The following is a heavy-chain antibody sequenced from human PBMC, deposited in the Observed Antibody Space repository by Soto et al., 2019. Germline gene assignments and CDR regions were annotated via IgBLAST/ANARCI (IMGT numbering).Heavy chain of an antibody. D-gene: IGHD3-16*02. Sequence: SETLSLTCAVYGGSFSGYYWSWIRQPPGKGLEWIGEINHSGSTNYNPSLKSRVTISVDTSKNQFSLKLSSVTAADTAVYYCARERRMDDYIWGSYRYTGERLQPFDIWGQGTMVTVSS. CDR3: ARERRMDDYIWGSYRYTGERLQPFDI. J-gene: IGHJ3*02. CDR2: INHSGST. V-gene: IGHV4-34*01. CDR1: GGSFSGYY.